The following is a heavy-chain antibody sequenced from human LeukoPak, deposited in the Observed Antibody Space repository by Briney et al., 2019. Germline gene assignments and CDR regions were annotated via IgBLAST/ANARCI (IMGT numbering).Heavy chain of an antibody. V-gene: IGHV3-21*01. Sequence: GGSLRLSCAASGFTFSSYSMNWVHQAPGKGLEWVSSISSSSSYIYYADSVKGRFTISRDNAKNSLYLQVNSLRAEDTAVYYCARAGITGDPPGPFDYWGQGTLVTVSS. CDR1: GFTFSSYS. J-gene: IGHJ4*02. CDR3: ARAGITGDPPGPFDY. CDR2: ISSSSSYI. D-gene: IGHD1-20*01.